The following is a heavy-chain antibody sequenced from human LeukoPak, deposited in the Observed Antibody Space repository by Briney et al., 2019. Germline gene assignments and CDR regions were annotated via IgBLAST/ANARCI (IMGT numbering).Heavy chain of an antibody. Sequence: SETLSLTCAVSGASVSGSNYYWGWIRQPPGKGLEWIGNIYSSGSTYYNPSLKSRVTISVDTSKNQFSLKLSSVTAADTAVYYCATWELLGVYWGQGTLVTVSS. J-gene: IGHJ4*02. CDR2: IYSSGST. CDR1: GASVSGSNYY. V-gene: IGHV4-39*07. D-gene: IGHD1-26*01. CDR3: ATWELLGVY.